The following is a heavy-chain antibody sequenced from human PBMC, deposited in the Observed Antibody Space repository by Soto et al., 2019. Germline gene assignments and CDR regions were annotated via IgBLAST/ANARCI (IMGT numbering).Heavy chain of an antibody. CDR1: GGTFSSYA. CDR3: ARRASTYYDFWSGYRGYYYYGMDV. CDR2: IIPIFGTA. V-gene: IGHV1-69*01. J-gene: IGHJ6*02. Sequence: QVQLVQSGAEVKKPGSSVKVSCKASGGTFSSYAISWVRQAPGQGLEWMGGIIPIFGTANYAQKFQGRVTITADESTSTAYMELSSQRSEDTAVYYCARRASTYYDFWSGYRGYYYYGMDVWGQGTTVTVSS. D-gene: IGHD3-3*01.